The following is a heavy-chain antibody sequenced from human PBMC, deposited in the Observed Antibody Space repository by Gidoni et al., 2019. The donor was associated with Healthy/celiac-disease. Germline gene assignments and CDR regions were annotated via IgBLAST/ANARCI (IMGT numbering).Heavy chain of an antibody. V-gene: IGHV4-39*07. Sequence: QLQLQQSGPGLVKPSETLSLTCTVSVGSISSSSYYWGWIRQPPGKWLEWIGSIYYSGSTYYNPSLKSRVTISVDTSKNQFSLKLSSVTAADTAVYYCARVEYSSGWYYFDYWGKGTLVTVS. CDR1: VGSISSSSYY. J-gene: IGHJ4*02. CDR3: ARVEYSSGWYYFDY. CDR2: IYYSGST. D-gene: IGHD6-19*01.